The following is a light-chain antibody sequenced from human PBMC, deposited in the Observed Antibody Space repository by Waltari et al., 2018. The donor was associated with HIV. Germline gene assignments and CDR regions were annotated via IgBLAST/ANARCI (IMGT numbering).Light chain of an antibody. CDR2: GAS. J-gene: IGKJ4*01. V-gene: IGKV1-16*02. Sequence: FQQRPGKAPKSLIYGASTLQTGVPSSKFSGAGSGTDFTLTITDLQPEDVATYYCQQYTSFPLTFGGGTTVEI. CDR3: QQYTSFPLT.